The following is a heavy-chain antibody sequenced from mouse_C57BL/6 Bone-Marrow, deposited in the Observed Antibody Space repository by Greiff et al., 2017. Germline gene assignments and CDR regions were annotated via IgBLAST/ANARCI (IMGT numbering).Heavy chain of an antibody. V-gene: IGHV1-80*01. CDR3: ARDLYYNAMDY. J-gene: IGHJ4*01. Sequence: VQLQQSGAELVKPGASVKISCKASGYAFSSSWMNWVKQRPGKGLEWIGQIYPGDGDTNYNGKFKGKATLTADQSSSTAYMQLSSLTSEDSAVYFCARDLYYNAMDYWGQGTSVTVSS. CDR2: IYPGDGDT. CDR1: GYAFSSSW.